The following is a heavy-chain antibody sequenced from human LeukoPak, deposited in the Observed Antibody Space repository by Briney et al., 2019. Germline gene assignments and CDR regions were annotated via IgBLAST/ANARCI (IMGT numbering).Heavy chain of an antibody. CDR2: SRNKANSYTT. V-gene: IGHV3-72*01. CDR3: ARRIYAAFDY. CDR1: GFTFSDHY. D-gene: IGHD5/OR15-5a*01. J-gene: IGHJ4*02. Sequence: GGSLRLSCAASGFTFSDHYMDWVRQAPGKGLEWVGRSRNKANSYTTEYAASVKGRFTISRDESKNSLYLQMNSLKSEDTAVYDCARRIYAAFDYWGQGTLVTVSS.